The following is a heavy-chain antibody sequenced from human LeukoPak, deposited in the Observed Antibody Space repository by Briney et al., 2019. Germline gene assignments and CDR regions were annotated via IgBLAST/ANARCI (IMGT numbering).Heavy chain of an antibody. CDR1: GGSISSSSYY. D-gene: IGHD6-19*01. Sequence: SETLSLTCTVSGGSISSSSYYWGWIRQPPGKGLEWIGSIYYSGSTYYNPSLKSRVTISVDTSKNQFSLKLSSVTAADTAVYYCARDRAVAGTPHWFDPWGQGTLVTVSS. CDR2: IYYSGST. V-gene: IGHV4-39*07. J-gene: IGHJ5*02. CDR3: ARDRAVAGTPHWFDP.